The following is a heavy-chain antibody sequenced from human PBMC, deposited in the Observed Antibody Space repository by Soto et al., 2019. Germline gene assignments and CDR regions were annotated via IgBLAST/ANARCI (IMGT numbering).Heavy chain of an antibody. V-gene: IGHV1-18*01. J-gene: IGHJ4*02. CDR3: ARSSSDYGDDGLSLGY. CDR1: GYTFSGYG. Sequence: QVQLVQSGAEVKKPGASVKVSCKASGYTFSGYGINWVRQAPGQGLEWMGWISAYNGNTKYAQKFQGRVTMTTDTSTSTAHMELRSLRSDDTALYFCARSSSDYGDDGLSLGYWGQGTLVTVSS. CDR2: ISAYNGNT. D-gene: IGHD4-17*01.